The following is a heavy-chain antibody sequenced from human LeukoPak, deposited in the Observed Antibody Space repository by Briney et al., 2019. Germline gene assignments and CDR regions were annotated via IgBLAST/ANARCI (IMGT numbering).Heavy chain of an antibody. Sequence: GGSLRLSCAAAGFTVSSYSMNWVRQAPGEWLGWVSYISSSSSTIYYADSVKGRFTISRDNAKNSLYLQMNSLRAEDTAVYYCARGKLGYCSGGNWSLGFDYWGQGTLVTVSS. V-gene: IGHV3-48*04. CDR3: ARGKLGYCSGGNWSLGFDY. CDR2: ISSSSSTI. CDR1: GFTVSSYS. D-gene: IGHD2-15*01. J-gene: IGHJ4*02.